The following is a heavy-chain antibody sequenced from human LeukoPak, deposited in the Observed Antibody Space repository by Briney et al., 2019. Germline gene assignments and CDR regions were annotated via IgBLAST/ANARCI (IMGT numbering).Heavy chain of an antibody. CDR2: ISSSSSYI. CDR1: GFTFSSYS. D-gene: IGHD3-10*01. CDR3: ARDRDYYGSGNAFDI. J-gene: IGHJ3*02. V-gene: IGHV3-21*01. Sequence: PGGSLRLSCAASGFTFSSYSMNWVRQAPGKGLEWVSSISSSSSYIYYADSVKGRFTISRDNAKNSLYLQMNSLRAEDTAVYYCARDRDYYGSGNAFDIWGQGTMVTVSS.